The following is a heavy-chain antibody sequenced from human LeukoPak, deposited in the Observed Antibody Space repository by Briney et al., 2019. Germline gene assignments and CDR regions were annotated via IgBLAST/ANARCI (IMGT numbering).Heavy chain of an antibody. D-gene: IGHD3-22*01. V-gene: IGHV4-34*01. CDR1: GGSFSGYY. CDR3: ARDNYFDSSGYYRSPWTFDY. CDR2: INHSGST. Sequence: PSETLSLTCAVYGGSFSGYYWSWIRQPPGKGLEWIGEINHSGSTNYNPSLKSRVTISVDTSKNQFSLKLSSVTAADTAVYYCARDNYFDSSGYYRSPWTFDYWGPGTLVTVSS. J-gene: IGHJ4*02.